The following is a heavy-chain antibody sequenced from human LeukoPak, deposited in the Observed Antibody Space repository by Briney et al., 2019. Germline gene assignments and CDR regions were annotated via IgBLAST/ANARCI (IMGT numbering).Heavy chain of an antibody. CDR3: ARDCELGPNAFDI. Sequence: ASVKVSCKASGYTFTGYYMHWVRQAPGQGLEWMGWINPNSGGTNYAQKFQGRVTMTRDTSISTAYMELSRLRSDDTAVYYCARDCELGPNAFDIWGQGTMVTVSS. V-gene: IGHV1-2*02. J-gene: IGHJ3*02. D-gene: IGHD7-27*01. CDR2: INPNSGGT. CDR1: GYTFTGYY.